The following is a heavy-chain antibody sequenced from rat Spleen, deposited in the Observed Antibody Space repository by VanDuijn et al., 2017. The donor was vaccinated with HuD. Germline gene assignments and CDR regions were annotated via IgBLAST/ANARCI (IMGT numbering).Heavy chain of an antibody. CDR2: ISPSGGST. J-gene: IGHJ3*01. Sequence: EVQLVESGGGLVQPGRSLKPSCAASGFTFRNYGMHWIRQAPTTGLECVASISPSGGSTYYGDYVKGRFIISRDNAKSTLYLQMNSLRSEDTATYYCAKEGEGGYSSYPNWFAYWGQGTLVTVSS. CDR1: GFTFRNYG. V-gene: IGHV5-19*01. D-gene: IGHD1-8*01. CDR3: AKEGEGGYSSYPNWFAY.